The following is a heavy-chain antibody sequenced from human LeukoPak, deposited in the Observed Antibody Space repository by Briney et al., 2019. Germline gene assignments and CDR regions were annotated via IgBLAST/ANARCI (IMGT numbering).Heavy chain of an antibody. J-gene: IGHJ4*02. Sequence: SETLSLTCTVSGGSVSSGSYYWSWIRQPPGKGLEWIGYIYYSGSTNYNPSLKSRVTISVDTSKNQFSLKLSSVTAADTAVYYCARVDYYDSSGPYYFDYRGQGTLVTVSS. CDR2: IYYSGST. V-gene: IGHV4-61*01. CDR1: GGSVSSGSYY. D-gene: IGHD3-22*01. CDR3: ARVDYYDSSGPYYFDY.